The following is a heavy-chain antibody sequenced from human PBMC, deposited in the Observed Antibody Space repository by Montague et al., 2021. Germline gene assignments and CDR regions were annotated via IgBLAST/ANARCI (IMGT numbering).Heavy chain of an antibody. Sequence: SLRLSCAASGFTFSTYWTNWVRQAPGKGLEWVSHIESSGSIANYADSVKGRFTISRDNAKDSLYLQMNSLRAEDTAAYYCATVVRRIFYYDMDVRGQGATVTVSS. CDR1: GFTFSTYW. V-gene: IGHV3-48*03. J-gene: IGHJ6*02. CDR3: ATVVRRIFYYDMDV. CDR2: IESSGSIA. D-gene: IGHD2-15*01.